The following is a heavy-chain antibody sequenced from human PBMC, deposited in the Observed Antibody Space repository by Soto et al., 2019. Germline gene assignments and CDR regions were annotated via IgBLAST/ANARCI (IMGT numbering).Heavy chain of an antibody. CDR2: IYSGGST. J-gene: IGHJ4*02. CDR1: GFTVSSNY. CDR3: ARVYSGYHQFDY. D-gene: IGHD5-12*01. Sequence: GGPLRLSCAASGFTVSSNYMSWVRQAPGKGLEWVSVIYSGGSTYYADSVKGRFTISRDNSKNTLYLQMNSLRAEDTAVYYCARVYSGYHQFDYWGQGTLVTVSS. V-gene: IGHV3-66*01.